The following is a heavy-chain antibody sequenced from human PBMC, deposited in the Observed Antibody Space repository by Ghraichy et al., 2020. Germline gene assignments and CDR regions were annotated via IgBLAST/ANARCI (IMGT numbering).Heavy chain of an antibody. CDR3: ARDTTVTTGFSDY. J-gene: IGHJ4*02. Sequence: SVKGRFTISRDNAKNSLYLQMNSLRAEDTAVYYCARDTTVTTGFSDYWGQGTLVTVSS. D-gene: IGHD4-17*01. V-gene: IGHV3-21*01.